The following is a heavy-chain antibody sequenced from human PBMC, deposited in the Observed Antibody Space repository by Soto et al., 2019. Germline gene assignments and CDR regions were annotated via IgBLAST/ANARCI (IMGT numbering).Heavy chain of an antibody. CDR2: IYYSGST. CDR3: ARVLLDGSGKWFDP. J-gene: IGHJ5*02. Sequence: SETLSLTCTVSGGSISSSRYYWGWIRQPPGKGLEWIGSIYYSGSTYYNPSLKGRVTISVDTSKNQFSLKLSSVTAADTAVYYCARVLLDGSGKWFDPWGQGTLVTVSS. V-gene: IGHV4-39*07. D-gene: IGHD3-10*01. CDR1: GGSISSSRYY.